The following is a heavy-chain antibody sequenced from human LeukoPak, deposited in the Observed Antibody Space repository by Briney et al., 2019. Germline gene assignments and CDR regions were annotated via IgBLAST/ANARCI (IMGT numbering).Heavy chain of an antibody. CDR3: ARVGKAATSLDY. CDR1: GFTFSAYE. J-gene: IGHJ4*02. CDR2: ISGSGNTI. V-gene: IGHV3-48*03. Sequence: GGSLRLSCTASGFTFSAYEMNWVRQAPGKGLEWISYISGSGNTIYYADSVKGRFTISRNDAKNSLFLRMNSLTAEDTAVYCCARVGKAATSLDYWGQGTLVTVSS. D-gene: IGHD6-25*01.